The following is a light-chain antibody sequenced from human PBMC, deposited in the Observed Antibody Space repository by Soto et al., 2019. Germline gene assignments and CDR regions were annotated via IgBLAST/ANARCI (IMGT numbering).Light chain of an antibody. CDR3: LQDYNYPWT. CDR1: QGIRND. CDR2: AAS. J-gene: IGKJ1*01. Sequence: AIQMTQSPSSQSASVGDRVTITCRASQGIRNDLGWYQQKPGKAPKLLIYAASSLQSGVPSRFSGSGSGTDFNLTISSLQPEDFATYYCLQDYNYPWTFGQGTKVDIK. V-gene: IGKV1-6*01.